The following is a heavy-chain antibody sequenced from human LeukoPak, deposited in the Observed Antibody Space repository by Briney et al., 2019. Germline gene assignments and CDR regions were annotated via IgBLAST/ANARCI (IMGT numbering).Heavy chain of an antibody. J-gene: IGHJ4*02. CDR1: GFTFSSYG. CDR3: ATWDVYGGWRFDY. CDR2: ISGSGGST. Sequence: GGSLRLSCAASGFTFSSYGMSWVRQAPGKGLEWVSAISGSGGSTYYADSVKGRFTISRDNSKNTLYLQMNSLRAEDTAVYYCATWDVYGGWRFDYWGQGTLVTVSS. D-gene: IGHD4-23*01. V-gene: IGHV3-23*01.